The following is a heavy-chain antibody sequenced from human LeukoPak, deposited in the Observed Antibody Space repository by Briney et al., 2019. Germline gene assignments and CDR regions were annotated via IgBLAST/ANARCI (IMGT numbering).Heavy chain of an antibody. CDR2: IIPIFGTA. Sequence: ASVKVSCKASGGTFSSYAISWVRQAPGQGLEWMGGIIPIFGTANYAQKFQGRVTITADESTSTAYMELSSLRSEDTAVYYCARGVHSSSWAYYYYYMDVWGKGTTVTVSS. CDR1: GGTFSSYA. J-gene: IGHJ6*03. CDR3: ARGVHSSSWAYYYYYMDV. D-gene: IGHD6-13*01. V-gene: IGHV1-69*13.